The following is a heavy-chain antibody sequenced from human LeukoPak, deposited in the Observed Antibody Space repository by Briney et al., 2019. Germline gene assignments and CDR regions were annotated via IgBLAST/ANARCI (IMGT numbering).Heavy chain of an antibody. CDR2: ISGSGRAT. V-gene: IGHV3-23*01. Sequence: GGSLRLSCAASGFSLSNHAMSWVRQAPGKGLQWVSGISGSGRATYYADSVKGRFTISRDSSTNTLYLQMNSLRAEDTAIYYCAKDLDVVVTTLDYWGQGTLVTVSS. CDR1: GFSLSNHA. J-gene: IGHJ4*02. D-gene: IGHD2-21*02. CDR3: AKDLDVVVTTLDY.